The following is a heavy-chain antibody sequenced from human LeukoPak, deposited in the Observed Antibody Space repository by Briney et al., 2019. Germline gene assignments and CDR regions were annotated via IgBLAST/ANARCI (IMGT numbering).Heavy chain of an antibody. CDR1: GGSFSDYY. CDR3: ARCGGFDYLDDY. V-gene: IGHV4-34*01. J-gene: IGHJ4*02. D-gene: IGHD5-12*01. Sequence: SETLSLTCAVYGGSFSDYYWTWIRQPPGKGVEWIGEINHSGNNKYNPSLKTRVTISVDTSKNQFSLKMSSVTAADTAVYYCARCGGFDYLDDYWGQGTLVAVSS. CDR2: INHSGNN.